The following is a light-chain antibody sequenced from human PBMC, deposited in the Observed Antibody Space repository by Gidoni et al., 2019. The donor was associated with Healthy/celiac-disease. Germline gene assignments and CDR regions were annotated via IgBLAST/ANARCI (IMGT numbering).Light chain of an antibody. J-gene: IGKJ1*01. CDR2: GAS. Sequence: EIEMTQSPATLSVSPGERATLSCRASQSVSSNLAWYQQKPRQAPRLLIYGASTRATGIPARFSGSGSGTAFTLPIISLQSADFAVYYCQQYNNWSPWTFGQGTKVEIK. CDR1: QSVSSN. CDR3: QQYNNWSPWT. V-gene: IGKV3-15*01.